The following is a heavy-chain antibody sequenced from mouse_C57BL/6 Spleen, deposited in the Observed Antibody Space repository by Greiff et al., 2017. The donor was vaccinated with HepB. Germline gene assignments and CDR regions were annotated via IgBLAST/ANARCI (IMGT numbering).Heavy chain of an antibody. J-gene: IGHJ4*01. CDR3: ARSDDHDDAMDY. D-gene: IGHD2-12*01. Sequence: QVQLKQSGAELARPGASVKMSCKASGYTFTSYTMHWVKQRPGQGLEWIGYINPSSGYTKYNQKFKDKATLTADKSSSTAYMQLSSLTSEDSAVYYCARSDDHDDAMDYWGQGTSVTVSS. CDR2: INPSSGYT. V-gene: IGHV1-4*01. CDR1: GYTFTSYT.